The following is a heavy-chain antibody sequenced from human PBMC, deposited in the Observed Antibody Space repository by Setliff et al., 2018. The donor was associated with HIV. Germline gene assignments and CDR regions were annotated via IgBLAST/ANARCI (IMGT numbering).Heavy chain of an antibody. D-gene: IGHD3-22*01. CDR1: GGSFSGYY. Sequence: SETLSLTCAVYGGSFSGYYWSWIRQPPGKGLEWIGEINHSGSTNYNPSLKSRVTISVDTSKNQFSLKLSSVTAADTAVYYCARQVPIPGVAVTPIDFWGQGILVTVSS. CDR2: INHSGST. J-gene: IGHJ4*02. CDR3: ARQVPIPGVAVTPIDF. V-gene: IGHV4-34*01.